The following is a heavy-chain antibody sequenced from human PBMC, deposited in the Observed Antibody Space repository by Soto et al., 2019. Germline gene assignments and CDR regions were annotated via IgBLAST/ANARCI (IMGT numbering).Heavy chain of an antibody. CDR3: ENPRGRLGVAY. Sequence: SLGLSFADSGFTFSRYAMNWVRQAPGQGLERVSSITGSACSTYYADTVKVRFSISTDKSANTLHLQMNSLRAEDTALYYRENPRGRLGVAYWGQGILVTVSS. CDR2: ITGSACST. CDR1: GFTFSRYA. D-gene: IGHD2-15*01. J-gene: IGHJ4*02. V-gene: IGHV3-23*01.